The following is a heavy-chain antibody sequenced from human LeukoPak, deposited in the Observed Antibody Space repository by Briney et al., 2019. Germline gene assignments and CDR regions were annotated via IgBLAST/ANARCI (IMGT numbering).Heavy chain of an antibody. CDR1: GYSISSGYY. D-gene: IGHD6-19*01. CDR2: IYHSGNT. CDR3: ARTSSSGLVGGYYFDY. V-gene: IGHV4-38-2*02. Sequence: SETLSLTCTVSGYSISSGYYWAWIRQPPGKGLQWIGNIYHSGNTYYNPSLKSRVTISVDTSKNQFSLKLSSVTAADTAVYYCARTSSSGLVGGYYFDYWGQGTLVTVSS. J-gene: IGHJ4*02.